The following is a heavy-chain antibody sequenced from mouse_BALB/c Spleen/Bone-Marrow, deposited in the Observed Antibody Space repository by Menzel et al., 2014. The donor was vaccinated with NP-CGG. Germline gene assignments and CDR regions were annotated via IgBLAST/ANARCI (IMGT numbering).Heavy chain of an antibody. J-gene: IGHJ4*01. CDR3: XXXXXXAMDY. CDR2: IDPANXNT. CDR1: GFNIKDTY. Sequence: VQLQQSGAELVKPGASVKLSCTASGFNIKDTYMHWVKQRPEQGLEWIGRIDPANXNTKYDPQFQGKATITADTSSNTAYLQLSSLTSEDTXXXXXXXXXXXAMDYWGXGTSVTVSS. V-gene: IGHV14-3*02.